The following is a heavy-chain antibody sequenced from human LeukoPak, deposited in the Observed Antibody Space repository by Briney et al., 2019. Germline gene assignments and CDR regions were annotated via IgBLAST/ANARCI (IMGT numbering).Heavy chain of an antibody. D-gene: IGHD2-15*01. CDR3: ARVGRDCSGGSCYVYWYFDL. V-gene: IGHV3-53*01. CDR1: GFTVSSNY. Sequence: PGGSLRLSCAASGFTVSSNYMSWVRQAPGKGLEWVSVIYSGGSTYYADPVKGRFTISRDNSKNTLYLQMNSLRVEDTAVYYCARVGRDCSGGSCYVYWYFDLWGRCTLVTVSS. CDR2: IYSGGST. J-gene: IGHJ2*01.